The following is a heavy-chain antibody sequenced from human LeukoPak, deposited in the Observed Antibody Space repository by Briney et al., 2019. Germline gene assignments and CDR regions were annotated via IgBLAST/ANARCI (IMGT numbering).Heavy chain of an antibody. CDR3: ARDLIYCGGDCYSDAFDI. CDR2: ISAYNGNT. J-gene: IGHJ3*02. D-gene: IGHD2-21*01. V-gene: IGHV1-18*04. Sequence: ASVKVSCKASGYTFTGYYMHWVRQAPGQGLEWMGWISAYNGNTYYAQKLQGRVTMTTDTSTSTAYMELRSLRSDDTAVYYCARDLIYCGGDCYSDAFDIWGQGTMVTVSS. CDR1: GYTFTGYY.